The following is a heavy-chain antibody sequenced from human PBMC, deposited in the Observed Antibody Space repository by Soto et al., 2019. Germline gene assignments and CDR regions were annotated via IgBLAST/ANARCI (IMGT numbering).Heavy chain of an antibody. D-gene: IGHD1-1*01. CDR3: ARWNRDLVAFDY. Sequence: GESLKISCKGSGYSFTSYWISWVRQMPGKGLEWMGRIDPSDSYTNYSPSFQGHVTISADKSISTAYLQWSSLKASDTAMYYCARWNRDLVAFDYWGQGTRVTVSA. CDR1: GYSFTSYW. J-gene: IGHJ4*02. CDR2: IDPSDSYT. V-gene: IGHV5-10-1*01.